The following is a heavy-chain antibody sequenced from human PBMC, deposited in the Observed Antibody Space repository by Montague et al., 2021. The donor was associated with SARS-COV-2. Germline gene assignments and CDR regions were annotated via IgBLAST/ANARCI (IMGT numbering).Heavy chain of an antibody. CDR3: ARSTFYSSGWWDNWYFDL. CDR1: GGSISSYY. V-gene: IGHV4-4*07. CDR2: FYTTGST. J-gene: IGHJ2*01. Sequence: SETLSLTCTVSGGSISSYYWSWIRQHAGKGLEWIVRFYTTGSTNSNPSLKSRVTMSVDTSKNQFSLKLSSVTAAATAVYYCARSTFYSSGWWDNWYFDLWGRGTLVTVSS. D-gene: IGHD6-19*01.